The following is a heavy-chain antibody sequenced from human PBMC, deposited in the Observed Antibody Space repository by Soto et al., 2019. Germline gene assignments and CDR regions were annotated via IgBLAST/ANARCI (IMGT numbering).Heavy chain of an antibody. CDR3: ARDPPDSLSAFDY. CDR1: GDSVSNNGAT. V-gene: IGHV6-1*01. Sequence: SQTLSLTCAISGDSVSNNGATWNWIRQSPSRGLEWLGRAYYRSRWIYDYAMSVKSRISINPDTSKNQVPLQLNSVTPADTAVYYCARDPPDSLSAFDYWGRGTLVTVSS. CDR2: AYYRSRWIY. D-gene: IGHD2-15*01. J-gene: IGHJ4*02.